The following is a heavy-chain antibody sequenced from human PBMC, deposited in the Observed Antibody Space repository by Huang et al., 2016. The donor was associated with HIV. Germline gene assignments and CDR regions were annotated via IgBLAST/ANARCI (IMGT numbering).Heavy chain of an antibody. V-gene: IGHV1-18*01. J-gene: IGHJ3*01. CDR2: SGMYSRDT. D-gene: IGHD4-4*01. Sequence: QVQLVQSGGEVMQPGASVRVSCKASGYDFGSYGMSWVRQAPGQGLEWVGWSGMYSRDTRAAQKFQGRVTMTTDTSTTTTYMELRSLRSDDTAMYYCARDPYYSNRWKRNDASFLWGQGTMITVSS. CDR1: GYDFGSYG. CDR3: ARDPYYSNRWKRNDASFL.